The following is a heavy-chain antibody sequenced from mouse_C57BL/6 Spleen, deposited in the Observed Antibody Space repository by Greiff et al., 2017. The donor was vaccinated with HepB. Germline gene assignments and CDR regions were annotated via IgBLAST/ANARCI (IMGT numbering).Heavy chain of an antibody. J-gene: IGHJ1*03. CDR3: ARGGLYYGSSYDV. CDR2: IYPGSGST. D-gene: IGHD1-1*01. V-gene: IGHV1-55*01. Sequence: QVQLQQPGAELVKPGASVKMSYKASGYTFTSYWITWVKQRPGQGLEWIGDIYPGSGSTNYNEKFKSKATLTVDTSSSTAYMQLSSLTSEDSAVYYCARGGLYYGSSYDVWGTGTTVTVSS. CDR1: GYTFTSYW.